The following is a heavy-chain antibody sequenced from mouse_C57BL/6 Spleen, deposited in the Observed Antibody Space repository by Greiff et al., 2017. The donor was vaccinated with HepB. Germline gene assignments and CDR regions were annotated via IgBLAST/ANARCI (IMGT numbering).Heavy chain of an antibody. J-gene: IGHJ1*03. Sequence: EVQLQQSGAELVRPGASVKLSCTASGFNIKDYYMHWVKQRPEQGLEGIGRIDPEDGDTEYAPKFQGKATMTAETSSNTAYLQLSSLTSEETAVYYCTTTVVGYFDVWGTGTTVTVSS. V-gene: IGHV14-1*01. CDR1: GFNIKDYY. D-gene: IGHD1-1*01. CDR3: TTTVVGYFDV. CDR2: IDPEDGDT.